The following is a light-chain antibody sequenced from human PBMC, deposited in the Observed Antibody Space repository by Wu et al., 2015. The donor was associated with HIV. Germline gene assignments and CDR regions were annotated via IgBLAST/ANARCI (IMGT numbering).Light chain of an antibody. CDR3: QQYNNWLT. CDR2: DAS. J-gene: IGKJ4*01. CDR1: QSVSSY. V-gene: IGKV3-11*01. Sequence: LTQSPATLSLSPGERATLSCRASQSVSSYLAWYQQKPGQAPRLLIYDASSRATGIPARFSGSGSGTDFTLTISSLQSEDFAVYYCQQYNNWLTFGGGTKVEVK.